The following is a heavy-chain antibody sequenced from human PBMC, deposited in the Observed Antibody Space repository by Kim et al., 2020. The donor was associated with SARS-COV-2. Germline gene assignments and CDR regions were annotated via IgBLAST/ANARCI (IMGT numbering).Heavy chain of an antibody. D-gene: IGHD3-22*01. V-gene: IGHV1-3*01. Sequence: QKFQARVTMTRDTSASTAYMELSSLRSEDTAVYYCARGEGYYVSSGYIDYWGQGTLVTVSS. J-gene: IGHJ4*02. CDR3: ARGEGYYVSSGYIDY.